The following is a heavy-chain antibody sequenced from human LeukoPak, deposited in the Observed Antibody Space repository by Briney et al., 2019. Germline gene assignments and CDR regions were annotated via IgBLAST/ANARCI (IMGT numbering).Heavy chain of an antibody. Sequence: SETLSLTCTVSGGSISSSSYYWGWIRQPPGKVLEWIGSIYYSGSTYYNPSLKSRVTISVDTSKNQFSLKLSSVTAADTAVYYCANAGVAAAGTIYWGQGTLVTVSS. CDR1: GGSISSSSYY. CDR2: IYYSGST. J-gene: IGHJ4*02. D-gene: IGHD6-13*01. CDR3: ANAGVAAAGTIY. V-gene: IGHV4-39*01.